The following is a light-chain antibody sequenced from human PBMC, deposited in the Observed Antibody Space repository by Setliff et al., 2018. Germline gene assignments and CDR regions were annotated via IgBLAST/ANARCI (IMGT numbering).Light chain of an antibody. CDR2: YDS. V-gene: IGLV3-21*04. J-gene: IGLJ1*01. CDR3: QVWDSGSEHYV. Sequence: YELTQPPSVPVAPGKTARITCGGNNIGGKSVNWYQQKPGQAPVLVIYYDSDRPSGIPERFFDSNSGNTATLTISRVEAGDEADYYCQVWDSGSEHYVFGTGTKVTVL. CDR1: NIGGKS.